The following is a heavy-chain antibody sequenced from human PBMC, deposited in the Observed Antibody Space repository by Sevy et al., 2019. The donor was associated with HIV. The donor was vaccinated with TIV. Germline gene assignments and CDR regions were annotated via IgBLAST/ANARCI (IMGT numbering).Heavy chain of an antibody. J-gene: IGHJ4*02. CDR3: AGENAWGRGYS. Sequence: SETLSLTCTVSGGSITSLYWNWIRQPPEKGVEWIANIYYNGHINYNPSLKSRVTLSLDTSKNQFSLRLSSVTAADTAMYYCAGENAWGRGYSWGQGTLVTVSS. D-gene: IGHD1-26*01. CDR1: GGSITSLY. CDR2: IYYNGHI. V-gene: IGHV4-59*08.